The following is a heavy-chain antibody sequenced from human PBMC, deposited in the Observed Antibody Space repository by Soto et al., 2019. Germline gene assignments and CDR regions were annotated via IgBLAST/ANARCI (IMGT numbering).Heavy chain of an antibody. CDR1: GGTFSSYT. V-gene: IGHV1-69*04. CDR3: ARDGGKDYYYYYGMDV. CDR2: IIPILGIA. D-gene: IGHD2-15*01. Sequence: SVKVSCKASGGTFSSYTISWVRQAPGQGLEWMGRIIPILGIANYAQKFQGRVTITADKSTSTAYMELSSLRSEDTAVYYCARDGGKDYYYYYGMDVWGQGTTVTVSS. J-gene: IGHJ6*02.